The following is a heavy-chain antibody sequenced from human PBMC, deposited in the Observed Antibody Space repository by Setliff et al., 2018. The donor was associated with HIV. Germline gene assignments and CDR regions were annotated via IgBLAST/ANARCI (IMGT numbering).Heavy chain of an antibody. CDR2: MNPNSGNT. CDR1: GYDFKIYD. V-gene: IGHV1-8*01. CDR3: ARARRDSYDRGRRNHYYIDV. D-gene: IGHD3-22*01. J-gene: IGHJ6*03. Sequence: ASVKVSCKASGYDFKIYDINWVRQVAGQGLEWMGWMNPNSGNTGCAQKFQGRVTMTRDTSISTAYMELNNLKFEDTAVYYCARARRDSYDRGRRNHYYIDVWGKGTTVTVSS.